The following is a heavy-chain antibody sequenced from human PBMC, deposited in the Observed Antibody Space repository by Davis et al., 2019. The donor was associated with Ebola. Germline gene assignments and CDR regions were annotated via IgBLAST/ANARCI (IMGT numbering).Heavy chain of an antibody. CDR1: GFTFSSYW. Sequence: SLKISCAASGFTFSSYWMHWVRQAPGKGLEWVSRISWNSGSIDYADSVKGRFTISRDNAKNSLYLQMNSLRAEDTALYYCAKDKSKVYYYYYGMDVWGKGTTVTVSS. J-gene: IGHJ6*04. CDR2: ISWNSGSI. V-gene: IGHV3-9*01. CDR3: AKDKSKVYYYYYGMDV.